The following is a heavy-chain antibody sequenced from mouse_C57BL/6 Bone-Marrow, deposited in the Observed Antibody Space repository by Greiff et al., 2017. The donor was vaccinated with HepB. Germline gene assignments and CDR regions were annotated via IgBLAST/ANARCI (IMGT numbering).Heavy chain of an antibody. D-gene: IGHD2-3*01. CDR3: ARRGWLLLY. CDR2: IYPRSGNT. V-gene: IGHV1-81*01. CDR1: GYTFTSYG. Sequence: QVQLQQSGAELARPGASVKLSCKASGYTFTSYGISWVKQRTGQGLEWIGEIYPRSGNTYYNEKFKGKATLTADKSSSTAYMELRSLTSEDSAVYFVARRGWLLLYWGQGTTLTVSS. J-gene: IGHJ2*01.